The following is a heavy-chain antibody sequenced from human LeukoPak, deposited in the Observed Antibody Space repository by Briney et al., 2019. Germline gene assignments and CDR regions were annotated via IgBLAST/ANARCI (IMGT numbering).Heavy chain of an antibody. Sequence: ASVQVYCKASGYTFTGYYMHWLRQAPGQGLEWMGWINPNSGGTNYAQKFQGRVTMTRDTSISTAYMELSRLRSDDTAVYYCARVYCSSTSCYWDYWGQGTLVTVSS. J-gene: IGHJ4*02. CDR3: ARVYCSSTSCYWDY. V-gene: IGHV1-2*02. CDR2: INPNSGGT. D-gene: IGHD2-2*01. CDR1: GYTFTGYY.